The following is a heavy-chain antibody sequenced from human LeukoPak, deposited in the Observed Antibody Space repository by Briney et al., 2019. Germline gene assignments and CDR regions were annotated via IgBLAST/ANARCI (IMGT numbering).Heavy chain of an antibody. Sequence: EASVKVSCKASGYTFTSYAMHWVRQAPGQRLEWMGWSNAGNGNTKYSQEFQGRVTITRDTSASTAYMELSSLRSEDTAVYYCVLSGYGPGDAFDIWGQGTMVTVSS. CDR2: SNAGNGNT. D-gene: IGHD5-12*01. V-gene: IGHV1-3*02. CDR1: GYTFTSYA. J-gene: IGHJ3*02. CDR3: VLSGYGPGDAFDI.